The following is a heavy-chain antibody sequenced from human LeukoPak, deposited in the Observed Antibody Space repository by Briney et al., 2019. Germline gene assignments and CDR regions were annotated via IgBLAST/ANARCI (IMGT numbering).Heavy chain of an antibody. CDR1: GFTFSNAW. Sequence: GGSLRLSCAASGFTFSNAWMSWVRQAPGKGLEWVGRIKSKTDGGTTDYAAPVKGRFTISRDDSKNTVYLQMRGLKTEDTAVYYCTRWGGSKIYSPGWFDPWGQGTLVTVSS. CDR2: IKSKTDGGTT. D-gene: IGHD3-3*01. J-gene: IGHJ5*02. V-gene: IGHV3-15*01. CDR3: TRWGGSKIYSPGWFDP.